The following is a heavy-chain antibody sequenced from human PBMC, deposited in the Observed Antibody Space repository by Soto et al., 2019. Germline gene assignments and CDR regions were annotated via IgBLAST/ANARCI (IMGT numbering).Heavy chain of an antibody. CDR3: SKGNNASDFHD. V-gene: IGHV4-30-2*01. D-gene: IGHD1-20*01. CDR1: GGNSGNRGGC. Sequence: VSGGNSGNRGGCRIWKKKTPGKGLEWIGYIYHSGSTYYNPSLKSRVTISVDRSKNQFSLKLSSVTAADTAVYFFSKGNNASDFHDW. CDR2: IYHSGST. J-gene: IGHJ1*01.